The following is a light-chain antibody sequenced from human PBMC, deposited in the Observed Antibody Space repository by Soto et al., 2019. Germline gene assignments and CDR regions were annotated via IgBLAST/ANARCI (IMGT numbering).Light chain of an antibody. J-gene: IGKJ5*01. V-gene: IGKV1D-12*01. CDR3: QQAKSFPVS. Sequence: RASQDIGSWFAWYQQKPGKVPKLLIYAASILQSGVPSRFSGSGSGTDFTLTINNLQPEDFATYYCQQAKSFPVSFGQGTRLEIK. CDR2: AAS. CDR1: QDIGSW.